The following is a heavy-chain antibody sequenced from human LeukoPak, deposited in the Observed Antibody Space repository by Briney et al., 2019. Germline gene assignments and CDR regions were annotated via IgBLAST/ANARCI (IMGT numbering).Heavy chain of an antibody. CDR1: GFTFSSYE. CDR2: IISSSGSTI. D-gene: IGHD3-10*02. CDR3: AELGITMIGGV. Sequence: GGSLRLSCAASGFTFSSYEMNWVRQAPGKGLEWVSYIISSSGSTIYYADSVKGRFTISRDNAKNSLYLQMNSLRAEDTAVYYCAELGITMIGGVWGKGTTVTISS. V-gene: IGHV3-48*03. J-gene: IGHJ6*04.